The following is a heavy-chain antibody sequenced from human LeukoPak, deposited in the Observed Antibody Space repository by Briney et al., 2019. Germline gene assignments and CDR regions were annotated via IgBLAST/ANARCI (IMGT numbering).Heavy chain of an antibody. CDR2: ISAYNGNT. CDR3: ASRYCTNGVCGNWFDP. V-gene: IGHV1-18*01. Sequence: ASVKVSCKASGYTFTSYGISWVRQAPGQGLEWMGWISAYNGNTNYAQKLLGRVTMTTDTSTSTAYMELRSLRSDDTAVYYCASRYCTNGVCGNWFDPWGQGTLVTVSS. CDR1: GYTFTSYG. J-gene: IGHJ5*02. D-gene: IGHD2-8*01.